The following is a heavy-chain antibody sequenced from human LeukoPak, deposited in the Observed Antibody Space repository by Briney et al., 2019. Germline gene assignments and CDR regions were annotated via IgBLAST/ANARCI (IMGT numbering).Heavy chain of an antibody. V-gene: IGHV1-2*02. CDR2: INPNSGGT. D-gene: IGHD5-18*01. CDR1: GYTFTGYY. CDR3: ARGRGYSYGPANWNYDY. Sequence: ASVKVSCKASGYTFTGYYMHWVRQAPGQGLEWMGWINPNSGGTNYAQKFQGRVTMTRDTSISTAYMELNRLRSDDTAVYYCARGRGYSYGPANWNYDYWGQGTLVTVSS. J-gene: IGHJ4*02.